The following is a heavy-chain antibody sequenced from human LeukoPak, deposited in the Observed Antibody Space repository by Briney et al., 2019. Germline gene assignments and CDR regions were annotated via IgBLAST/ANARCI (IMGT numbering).Heavy chain of an antibody. CDR1: GASVTSTGSC. Sequence: PSETLSLNCKVSGASVTSTGSCWAWLRQPPGKGLEWLGSIYDNGNTYYNPPLSGRVTLSLDTSNSNNQFSLKLTSVTAADTAMYYCAREEYAFISYMDFWGKGTTVTVSS. CDR3: AREEYAFISYMDF. D-gene: IGHD2-2*01. J-gene: IGHJ6*03. CDR2: IYDNGNT. V-gene: IGHV4-39*07.